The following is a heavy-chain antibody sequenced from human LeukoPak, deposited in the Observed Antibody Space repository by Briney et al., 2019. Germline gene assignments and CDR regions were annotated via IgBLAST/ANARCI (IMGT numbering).Heavy chain of an antibody. Sequence: GGSLRLSCAASGFTVSSNYMSWVRQAPGRGLEWVSDIHIGGATYYADSVKARFTISRDNSKNTMYLQMNSVRAEDTAVYYCARDRESAAGFSDYWGQGTLVTVSS. V-gene: IGHV3-66*01. D-gene: IGHD6-13*01. CDR2: IHIGGAT. CDR1: GFTVSSNY. J-gene: IGHJ4*02. CDR3: ARDRESAAGFSDY.